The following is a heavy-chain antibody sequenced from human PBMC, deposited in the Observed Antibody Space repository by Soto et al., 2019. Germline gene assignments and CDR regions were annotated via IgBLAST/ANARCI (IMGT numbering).Heavy chain of an antibody. Sequence: SVKVSCKASGGTFSSDAISWVREAPGQGLEWMGGIIPIFGTANYAQKFQGRVTITADKSTSTAYMELSSLRSEDTAVYYCARDLGIAAAGPPGRYYYGMDVWGQGTTVTVSS. CDR1: GGTFSSDA. CDR3: ARDLGIAAAGPPGRYYYGMDV. CDR2: IIPIFGTA. J-gene: IGHJ6*02. D-gene: IGHD6-13*01. V-gene: IGHV1-69*06.